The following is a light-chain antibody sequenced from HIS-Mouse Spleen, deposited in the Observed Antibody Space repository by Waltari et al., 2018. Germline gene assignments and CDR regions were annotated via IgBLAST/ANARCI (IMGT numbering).Light chain of an antibody. CDR1: QSVLYSSNNKNY. V-gene: IGKV4-1*01. J-gene: IGKJ2*01. CDR3: QQYYSTPYT. CDR2: WAS. Sequence: DIVMTQSPDSLAVSLGERAIINCKSSQSVLYSSNNKNYLAWYQQKPGQPPKLLIYWASTRESGVPDRFSGSGSGTDFTLTISSLQAEDVAVYYCQQYYSTPYTFGQGTKLEIK.